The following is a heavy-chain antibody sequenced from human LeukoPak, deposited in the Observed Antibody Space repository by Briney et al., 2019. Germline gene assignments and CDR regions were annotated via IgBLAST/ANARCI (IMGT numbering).Heavy chain of an antibody. CDR2: INHSGST. J-gene: IGHJ4*02. CDR1: GGSFSGYY. V-gene: IGHV4-34*01. D-gene: IGHD3-10*01. Sequence: SETLSLTCAVSGGSFSGYYWSWIRQPPGKGLEWIGEINHSGSTNYNPSLKSRVTISVDTSKNQFSLKLSSVTAADTAVYYCARVKYGSGRPYYFDYWGQGTRVTVSS. CDR3: ARVKYGSGRPYYFDY.